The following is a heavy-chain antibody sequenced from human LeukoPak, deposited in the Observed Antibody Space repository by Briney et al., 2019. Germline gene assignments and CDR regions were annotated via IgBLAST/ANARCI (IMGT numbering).Heavy chain of an antibody. CDR1: GGSISSYY. J-gene: IGHJ4*02. CDR2: IYYSGST. V-gene: IGHV4-59*12. CDR3: ASRDGYNSGVY. Sequence: SETLSLTCTVSGGSISSYYWSWIRQPPGKGLEWIGYIYYSGSTYYNPSLKSRVTISVDTSKNQFSLKLSSVTAADTAVYYCASRDGYNSGVYWGQGTLVTVSS. D-gene: IGHD5-24*01.